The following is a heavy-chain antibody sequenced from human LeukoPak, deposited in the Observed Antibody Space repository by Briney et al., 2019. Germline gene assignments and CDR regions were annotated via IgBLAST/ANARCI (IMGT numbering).Heavy chain of an antibody. CDR2: IYYSGST. CDR1: RGSFSGYY. D-gene: IGHD3-3*01. Sequence: PSETLSLTCAVYRGSFSGYYWSWIRQSPEKGLEWIGYIYYSGSTNYNPSLKSRVTISVDTSKNQFSLKLSSVTAADTAVYYCARSRSIVSGYIYYWGQGTLVTVSS. CDR3: ARSRSIVSGYIYY. J-gene: IGHJ4*02. V-gene: IGHV4-59*01.